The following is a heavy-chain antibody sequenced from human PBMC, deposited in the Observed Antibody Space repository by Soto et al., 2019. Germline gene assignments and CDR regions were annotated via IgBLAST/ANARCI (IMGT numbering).Heavy chain of an antibody. Sequence: SETLSLTCTASGASISSGRSYWSWIRQHPGKGLEWIGYMFYSGSTHYHPSLKSRVNISADTSKNQFSLRLTSVTPADTAVYYCARDNGYGHFDSWGQGTLVTVSS. CDR1: GASISSGRSY. J-gene: IGHJ4*02. D-gene: IGHD5-12*01. CDR2: MFYSGST. CDR3: ARDNGYGHFDS. V-gene: IGHV4-31*03.